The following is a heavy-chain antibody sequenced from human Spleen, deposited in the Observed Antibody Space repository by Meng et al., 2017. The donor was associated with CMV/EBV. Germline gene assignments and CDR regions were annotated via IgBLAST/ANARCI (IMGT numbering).Heavy chain of an antibody. V-gene: IGHV1-2*02. J-gene: IGHJ4*02. CDR3: AREVGGDFWSGSDNFDY. Sequence: ASVKVSCKASGYTFTGYYIHWVRQAPGQGLEWMGWIGANSGGTNYAQKFQGRVTMTRDTSISTAYMELSSLRSDDTAVYYCAREVGGDFWSGSDNFDYWGQGTLVTVSS. CDR1: GYTFTGYY. CDR2: IGANSGGT. D-gene: IGHD3-3*01.